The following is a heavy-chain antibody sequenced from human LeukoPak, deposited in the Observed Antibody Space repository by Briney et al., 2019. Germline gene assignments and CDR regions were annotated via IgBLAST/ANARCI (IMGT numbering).Heavy chain of an antibody. D-gene: IGHD6-25*01. CDR2: VRWNSETK. V-gene: IGHV3-9*01. CDR1: GFTFDDYA. J-gene: IGHJ2*01. CDR3: AKSRLATLSYWYFDL. Sequence: GGSLRLSCAASGFTFDDYAMHRVRQAPGKGLEWVSGVRWNSETKAYADSVKGRFTISRDNAKNSLYLQMDSLRPEDTALYFCAKSRLATLSYWYFDLWGRGALVTVSS.